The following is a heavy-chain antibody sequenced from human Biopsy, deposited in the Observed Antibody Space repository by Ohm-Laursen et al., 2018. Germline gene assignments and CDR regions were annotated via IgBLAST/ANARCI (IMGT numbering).Heavy chain of an antibody. CDR3: ETGVYDFCGGCPFDP. J-gene: IGHJ5*02. CDR2: INGNGGST. V-gene: IGHV3-23*01. Sequence: SLRLSFAASVFTCTIHTKSWVRQAPGKGPEWVSVINGNGGSTYYADPVKDRFTISRDNSRNTLYLQMKSLRADDTAMYYRETGVYDFCGGCPFDPWGQGTLVTVSP. D-gene: IGHD3-3*01. CDR1: VFTCTIHT.